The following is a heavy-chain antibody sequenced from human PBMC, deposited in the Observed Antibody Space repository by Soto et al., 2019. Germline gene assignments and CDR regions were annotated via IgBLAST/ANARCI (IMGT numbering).Heavy chain of an antibody. D-gene: IGHD6-19*01. CDR3: AHIVVAGLGYYFDY. CDR1: GFSLSSTRMA. CDR2: IYWYDDK. Sequence: QITLKESGPTLVKPTQTLTLTCTFSGFSLSSTRMAVGWIRQPPGKALEWLALIYWYDDKRYSPFLKSRLTITKDTSKNQVVLTMSNMDPVDTARYYCAHIVVAGLGYYFDYWGQGTLFTVSS. V-gene: IGHV2-5*01. J-gene: IGHJ4*02.